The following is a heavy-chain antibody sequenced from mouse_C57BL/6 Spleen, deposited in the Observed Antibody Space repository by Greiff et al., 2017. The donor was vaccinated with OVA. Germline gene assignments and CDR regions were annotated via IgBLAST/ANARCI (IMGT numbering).Heavy chain of an antibody. CDR2: ISSGSSTI. V-gene: IGHV5-17*01. J-gene: IGHJ1*03. CDR3: AMRKEGYFDV. CDR1: GFTFSDYG. Sequence: EVKLVESGGGLVKPGGSLKLSCAASGFTFSDYGMHWVRQAPEKGLAWVAYISSGSSTIYYADTVKGRFTISRDNAKNTLFLQMTSLRSEDTAMYYCAMRKEGYFDVWGTGTTVTVSS.